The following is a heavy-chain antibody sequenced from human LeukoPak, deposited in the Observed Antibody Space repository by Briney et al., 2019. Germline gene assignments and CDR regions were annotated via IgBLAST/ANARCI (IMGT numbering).Heavy chain of an antibody. V-gene: IGHV1-2*02. CDR3: ARGVGELPHENWFDP. CDR2: INPNSGGT. J-gene: IGHJ5*02. D-gene: IGHD3-10*01. CDR1: GYTFTGYY. Sequence: ASVKVSCKASGYTFTGYYMHWVRQAPGQGLEWMGWINPNSGGTNYAQKFQGRVTMTRDTSISTAYMELSRLRSDDTAVYYCARGVGELPHENWFDPWGQGTLVTVSS.